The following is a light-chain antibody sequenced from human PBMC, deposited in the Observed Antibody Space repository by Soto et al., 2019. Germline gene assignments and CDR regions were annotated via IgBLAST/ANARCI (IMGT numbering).Light chain of an antibody. Sequence: QSVLTQSSSASASLGSSVKLTCTLSSGHSSYNIAWHQQQPGKAPRYLMKLEGSGNYNKGSGVPDRFSGSSSGADRYLRISNLQSEDEADYYCETWDSNTRVFGGGTKLTVL. CDR1: SGHSSYN. V-gene: IGLV4-60*03. J-gene: IGLJ3*02. CDR2: LEGSGNY. CDR3: ETWDSNTRV.